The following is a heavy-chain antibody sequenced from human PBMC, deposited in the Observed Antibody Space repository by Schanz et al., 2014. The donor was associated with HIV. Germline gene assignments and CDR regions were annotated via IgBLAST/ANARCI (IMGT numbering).Heavy chain of an antibody. V-gene: IGHV1-18*01. Sequence: QVQLVQSGAEVRKPGSSVKVSCKASGGTFGSYAISWVRQAPGQGLKWMGWINPNTGGTHYAQKFQGRVTMTTDTSRYTAYMELRSLRSDDTAVYYCARGDRDDFWSGAAIWGQGTLVTVSS. CDR2: INPNTGGT. J-gene: IGHJ4*02. CDR1: GGTFGSYA. D-gene: IGHD3-3*01. CDR3: ARGDRDDFWSGAAI.